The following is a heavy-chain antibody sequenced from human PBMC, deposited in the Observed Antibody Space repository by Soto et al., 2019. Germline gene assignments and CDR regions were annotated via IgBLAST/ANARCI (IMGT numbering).Heavy chain of an antibody. Sequence: EVQLVESGGGLVQPGGSLRLSCAASGFTFSSYSTNWVRQTPRKRLEWVSYIRSGGITIYYAHSVKGRFTITRDNAKNSLYLQMNSLRAEDTAVYYCAINLYCSGGSCPWGYWGQGTLVTVSS. CDR3: AINLYCSGGSCPWGY. CDR1: GFTFSSYS. D-gene: IGHD2-15*01. J-gene: IGHJ4*02. V-gene: IGHV3-48*01. CDR2: IRSGGITI.